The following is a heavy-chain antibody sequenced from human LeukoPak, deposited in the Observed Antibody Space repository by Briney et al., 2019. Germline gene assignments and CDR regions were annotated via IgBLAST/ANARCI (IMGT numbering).Heavy chain of an antibody. CDR3: AKESRSSWSRHSGMDV. J-gene: IGHJ6*02. CDR1: GFSFSSYG. V-gene: IGHV3-30*18. D-gene: IGHD6-13*01. Sequence: PGGSLRLSCAASGFSFSSYGMYWVRQAPGKGLEWVAVISYDGSNKYYADSVKGRFTISRDNSKNTLYLQMNSLRAEDTAVYYCAKESRSSWSRHSGMDVWGQGTTVTVSS. CDR2: ISYDGSNK.